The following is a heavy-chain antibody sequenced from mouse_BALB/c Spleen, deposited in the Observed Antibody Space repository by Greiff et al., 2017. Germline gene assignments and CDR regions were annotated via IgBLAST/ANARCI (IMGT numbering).Heavy chain of an antibody. CDR3: ATLLWFDY. CDR1: GFNIKDYY. V-gene: IGHV14-1*02. Sequence: VQLKQSGAELVRPGALVKLSCKASGFNIKDYYMHWVKQRPEQGLEWIGWIDPENGNTIYDPKFQGKASITADTSSNTAYLQLSSLTSEDTAVYYCATLLWFDYWGQGTTLTVSS. J-gene: IGHJ2*01. D-gene: IGHD2-10*01. CDR2: IDPENGNT.